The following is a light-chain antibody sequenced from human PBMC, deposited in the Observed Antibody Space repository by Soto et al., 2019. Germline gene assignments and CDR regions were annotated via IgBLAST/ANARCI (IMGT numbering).Light chain of an antibody. Sequence: EIFLTQSPVTLSLSPLERATLSCRASQSFSNNYLALYQQKPVQAPRLLIYGASNRATGIPDSFSGSGSGTDFNLTTSRLEPEDFAVYSCQQYGSSGKFGKGTXVEIK. CDR3: QQYGSSGK. J-gene: IGKJ1*01. CDR2: GAS. CDR1: QSFSNNY. V-gene: IGKV3-20*01.